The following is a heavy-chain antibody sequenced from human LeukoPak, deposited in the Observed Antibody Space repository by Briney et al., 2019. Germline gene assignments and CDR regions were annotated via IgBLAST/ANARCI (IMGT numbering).Heavy chain of an antibody. D-gene: IGHD3-22*01. CDR1: GFTFSSYW. CDR2: IKQDGSEK. V-gene: IGHV3-7*01. Sequence: GGSLRLSCAASGFTFSSYWMSWVRQAPGKGLEWVANIKQDGSEKYYVDSVKGRFTISRDNARNSLYLQMNSLRAEDTAVYYCARDHHPPRWVVVVIGSAFDIWGQGTMVTVSS. CDR3: ARDHHPPRWVVVVIGSAFDI. J-gene: IGHJ3*02.